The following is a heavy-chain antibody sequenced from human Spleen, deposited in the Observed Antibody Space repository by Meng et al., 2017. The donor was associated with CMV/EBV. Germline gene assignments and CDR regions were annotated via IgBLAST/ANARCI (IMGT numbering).Heavy chain of an antibody. J-gene: IGHJ2*01. CDR1: GFTFSSYS. CDR3: ARGGDCSSTSCYRYWYFDL. D-gene: IGHD2-2*02. Sequence: EGSLRLSCAASGFTFSSYSMNWVRQAPGKGLEWVSSISSSSSYIYYADSVKGRFTISRDNAKNSLYLQMNSLRAEDTAVYYCARGGDCSSTSCYRYWYFDLWGRGTLVTVSS. CDR2: ISSSSSYI. V-gene: IGHV3-21*01.